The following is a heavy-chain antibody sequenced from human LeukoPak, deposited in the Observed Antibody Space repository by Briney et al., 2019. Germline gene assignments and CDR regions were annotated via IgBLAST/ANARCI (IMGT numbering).Heavy chain of an antibody. CDR1: GGSTSSYY. D-gene: IGHD5-18*01. V-gene: IGHV4-59*01. CDR3: ARGRGYSYGYDYYYGMDV. J-gene: IGHJ6*02. CDR2: IYYSGST. Sequence: KPSETLSLTCTDSGGSTSSYYWSWIRQPPGKGLEWIGYIYYSGSTNYNPSLKSRVTISVDTSKNQFSLKLSSVTAADTAVYYCARGRGYSYGYDYYYGMDVWGQGTTVTVSS.